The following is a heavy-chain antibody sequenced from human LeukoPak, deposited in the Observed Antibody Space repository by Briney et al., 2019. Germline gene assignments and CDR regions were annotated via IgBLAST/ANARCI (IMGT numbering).Heavy chain of an antibody. CDR1: GYSFTGSA. V-gene: IGHV7-4-1*02. CDR3: ARSQTYGDHPPFDY. D-gene: IGHD4-17*01. CDR2: INTNTGNP. Sequence: GASVKVSCKASGYSFTGSAMNWVRQAPGQGLEWMGWINTNTGNPTYAQGFTGRFVFSLDTSVSTAYIQISSLKTGDTTVYFCARSQTYGDHPPFDYWGQGTLVTVSS. J-gene: IGHJ4*02.